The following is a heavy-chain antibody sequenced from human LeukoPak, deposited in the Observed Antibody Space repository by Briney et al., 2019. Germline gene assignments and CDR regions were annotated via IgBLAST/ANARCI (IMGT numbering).Heavy chain of an antibody. J-gene: IGHJ4*02. Sequence: SQTLSLTCAVSGNSVSSNSAVWNWNRQAPSRGLEWLGKTYYRSKWNKGYAISVKSRISINPDTSKNQFTLQLNSVTPEDAAVYYCARGDIAFDYWGQGILVTVSS. CDR1: GNSVSSNSAV. CDR3: ARGDIAFDY. CDR2: TYYRSKWNK. D-gene: IGHD3-9*01. V-gene: IGHV6-1*01.